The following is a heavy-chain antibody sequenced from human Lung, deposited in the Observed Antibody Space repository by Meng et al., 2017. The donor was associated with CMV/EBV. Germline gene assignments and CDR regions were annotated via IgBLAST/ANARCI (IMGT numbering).Heavy chain of an antibody. CDR1: GLTFNTYA. J-gene: IGHJ6*02. CDR3: VRDQGGESMIAVLIERFGMDV. D-gene: IGHD3-22*01. CDR2: ISYDGSNK. Sequence: AGSXRLXCAAYGLTFNTYAMHWVRQAPGKGLEWVAVISYDGSNKYTADSVQGRLTISRDNSKNNLYLQMNSLTVEDTAVYYCVRDQGGESMIAVLIERFGMDVXGQGXTVTSSS. V-gene: IGHV3-30*04.